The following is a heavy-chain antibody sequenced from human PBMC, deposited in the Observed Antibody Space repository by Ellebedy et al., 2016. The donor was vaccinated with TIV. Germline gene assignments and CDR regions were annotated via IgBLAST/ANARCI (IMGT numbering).Heavy chain of an antibody. D-gene: IGHD2-21*02. CDR1: GFTFSSYA. V-gene: IGHV3-23*01. CDR3: ASIVVVTVPPP. Sequence: GESLKISCAASGFTFSSYAMSWVRQAPGKGLEWVSTISGRGSTTYYADSVKGRFTISRDNSKNTLYLQMNSLRAEDTAVYYCASIVVVTVPPPWGQGTLVTVSS. J-gene: IGHJ5*02. CDR2: ISGRGSTT.